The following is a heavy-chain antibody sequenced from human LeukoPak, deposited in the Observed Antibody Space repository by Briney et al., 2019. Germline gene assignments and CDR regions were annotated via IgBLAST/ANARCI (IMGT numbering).Heavy chain of an antibody. J-gene: IGHJ6*03. CDR2: INPSGGST. V-gene: IGHV1-46*01. CDR3: AAPGGYGDYGFHYYYYMDV. CDR1: GYTFTSYY. D-gene: IGHD4-17*01. Sequence: ASVKVSCKASGYTFTSYYMHWVRQAPGQGLEWMGIINPSGGSTSYAQKFQGRVTITTDESTSTAYMELSSLRSEDTAVYYCAAPGGYGDYGFHYYYYMDVWGKGTTVTVSS.